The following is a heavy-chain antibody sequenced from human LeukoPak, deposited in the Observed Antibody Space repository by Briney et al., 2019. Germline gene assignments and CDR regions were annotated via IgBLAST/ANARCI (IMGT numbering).Heavy chain of an antibody. CDR3: ARVLYYYDSSGYLGY. J-gene: IGHJ4*02. V-gene: IGHV1-46*01. CDR1: GYSFTGYY. Sequence: ASVKVSCKASGYSFTGYYMHWVRQAPGQGLEWMGIINPSGGSTSYAQKFQGRVTMTRDMSTSTVYMELSSLRSEDTAVYYCARVLYYYDSSGYLGYWGQGTLVTVSS. CDR2: INPSGGST. D-gene: IGHD3-22*01.